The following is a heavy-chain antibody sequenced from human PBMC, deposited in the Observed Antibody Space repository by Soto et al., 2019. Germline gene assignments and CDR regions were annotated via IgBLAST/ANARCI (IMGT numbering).Heavy chain of an antibody. D-gene: IGHD6-13*01. CDR3: TRAGAAGTGPVGY. J-gene: IGHJ4*02. Sequence: GGSMRLSCTASGLTFGDYAMSWFRQAPGKGLEWVGFIRSKAYGGTTEYAASVKGRFTISRDDSKSIAYLQMNSLKTEDTAVYYCTRAGAAGTGPVGYWGQGTLVTVSS. CDR1: GLTFGDYA. CDR2: IRSKAYGGTT. V-gene: IGHV3-49*03.